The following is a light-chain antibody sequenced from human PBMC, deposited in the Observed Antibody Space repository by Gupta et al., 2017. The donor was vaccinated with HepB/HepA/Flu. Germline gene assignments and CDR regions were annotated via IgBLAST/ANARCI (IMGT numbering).Light chain of an antibody. CDR2: GAS. J-gene: IGKJ1*01. V-gene: IGKV3-15*01. CDR1: QSVGSN. CDR3: QQDTNDMRT. Sequence: EIVMTQSPVTLSVSPGERATLSCKASQSVGSNLAWYQQKPGQAPSLLLYGASTRGTGIPARFSGSGSGTEFTLTISSLQPEDLAVYFCQQDTNDMRTFGQGTNLEIK.